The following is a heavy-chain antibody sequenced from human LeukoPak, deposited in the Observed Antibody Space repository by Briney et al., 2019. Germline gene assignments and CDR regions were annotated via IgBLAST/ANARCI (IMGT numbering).Heavy chain of an antibody. D-gene: IGHD2-15*01. J-gene: IGHJ4*02. CDR1: GESFTDYH. CDR2: ISHDEGT. CDR3: ARGPHSRKAGY. Sequence: PSETLSLTCDIYGESFTDYHFSWIRQPPGKGLEWIGEISHDEGTNYSPSRKSRLTISLDTSQNQFSLKLTSVTAADTAVYYCARGPHSRKAGYWGPGTLVTVSS. V-gene: IGHV4-34*01.